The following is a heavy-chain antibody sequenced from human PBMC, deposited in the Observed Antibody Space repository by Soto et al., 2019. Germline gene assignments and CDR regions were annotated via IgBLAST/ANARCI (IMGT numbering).Heavy chain of an antibody. D-gene: IGHD3-22*01. V-gene: IGHV3-66*01. Sequence: GGSLRLSCAASGFTVSSNYMSWVRQAPGKGLEWVSVIYSGGSTYYADSVKGRFTISRDNSKNTLYLQMNSLRAEDTAVYYCARDSYYYDSSGSNWGQGTLVTVSS. CDR3: ARDSYYYDSSGSN. CDR2: IYSGGST. CDR1: GFTVSSNY. J-gene: IGHJ4*02.